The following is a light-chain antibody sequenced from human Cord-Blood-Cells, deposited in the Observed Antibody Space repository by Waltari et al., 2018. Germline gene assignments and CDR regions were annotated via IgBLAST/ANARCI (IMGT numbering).Light chain of an antibody. J-gene: IGLJ2*01. V-gene: IGLV2-23*03. CDR3: CSYAGSSTFVV. CDR2: EGS. CDR1: SSDVGSYNL. Sequence: QSALTQPASVSGSPGQSITISCTGTSSDVGSYNLVSWYQKHPGKAPKLMIYEGSKRPSGVSNRFSGSKSGNTASLTISGLQAEDEADYCCSYAGSSTFVVFGGGTKLTVL.